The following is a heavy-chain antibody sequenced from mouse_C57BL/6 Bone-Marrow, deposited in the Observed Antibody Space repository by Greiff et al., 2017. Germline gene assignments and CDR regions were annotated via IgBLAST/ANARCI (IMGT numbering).Heavy chain of an antibody. CDR3: ARGLLRSWYFDV. Sequence: EVHLVESEGGLVQPGSSMKLSCTASGFTFSDYYMAWVRQVPEKGLEWVANINYDGSSTYYLDSLKSRFIISRDNAKNILYLQMSSLKSEDTATYYCARGLLRSWYFDVWGTGTTVTVSS. CDR2: INYDGSST. CDR1: GFTFSDYY. D-gene: IGHD1-1*01. V-gene: IGHV5-16*01. J-gene: IGHJ1*03.